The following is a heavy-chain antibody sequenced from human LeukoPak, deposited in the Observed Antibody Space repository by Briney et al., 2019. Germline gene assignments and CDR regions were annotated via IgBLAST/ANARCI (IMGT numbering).Heavy chain of an antibody. V-gene: IGHV3-21*01. CDR3: ARDKDYYDSAAYTPFDY. D-gene: IGHD3-22*01. CDR2: ISDTTSFI. CDR1: GFAFNTYT. J-gene: IGHJ4*02. Sequence: GGSLRLSCEASGFAFNTYTMNWVRQAPGKGLEWVSTISDTTSFIYYADSVKGRFTISRDNAKNSLYLEMNSLRAEDTAVYFCARDKDYYDSAAYTPFDYWGQGTLVTVSS.